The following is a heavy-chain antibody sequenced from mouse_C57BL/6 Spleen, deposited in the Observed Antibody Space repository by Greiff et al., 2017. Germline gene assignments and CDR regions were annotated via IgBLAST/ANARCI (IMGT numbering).Heavy chain of an antibody. J-gene: IGHJ2*01. CDR2: IVPETGGT. Sequence: QVQLQQSGPELVRPGASVTLSCKASGYSFTDYEMHWVKQTPVHGLEWIGAIVPETGGTAYNQKFKGKAILTAEKSSSTAYMALRSLTSEDSAVYYCTRFGLYWGQGTTLTVSS. CDR1: GYSFTDYE. CDR3: TRFGLY. V-gene: IGHV1-15*01.